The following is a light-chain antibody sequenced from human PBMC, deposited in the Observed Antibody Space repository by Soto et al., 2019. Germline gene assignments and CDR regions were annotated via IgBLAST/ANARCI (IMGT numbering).Light chain of an antibody. V-gene: IGKV3-15*01. CDR1: QSVSNN. CDR2: RAS. J-gene: IGKJ1*01. Sequence: EIVMTQAPATLSVSPGERATLSCRASQSVSNNLAWYQQKPGQAPRVLIYRASTRATGIPPRFSGSGSGTEFTLTSSNLQSEDFAVYYCQQYNNWPPWTFGQGTKVEIK. CDR3: QQYNNWPPWT.